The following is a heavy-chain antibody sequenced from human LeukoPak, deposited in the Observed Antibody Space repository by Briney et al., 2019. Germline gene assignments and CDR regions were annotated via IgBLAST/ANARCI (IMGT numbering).Heavy chain of an antibody. V-gene: IGHV3-30*02. CDR1: GFTFSSYG. Sequence: PGGSLRLSCAASGFTFSSYGMHWVRQAPGKGLEWVAFIRYDGSNKYYADSVKGRFTISRDNSKNTLYLQMNSLRAEDTAVYYCARARLVRGVRGGNWFDPWGQGTLVTVSS. D-gene: IGHD3-10*01. CDR3: ARARLVRGVRGGNWFDP. CDR2: IRYDGSNK. J-gene: IGHJ5*02.